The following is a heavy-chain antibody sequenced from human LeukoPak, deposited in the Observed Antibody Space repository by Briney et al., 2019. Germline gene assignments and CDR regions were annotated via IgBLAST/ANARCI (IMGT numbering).Heavy chain of an antibody. Sequence: GGSLRLSCAASGFTFSSYSINWVRQAPGKGLEWISCISSTSSTIYYADSVKGRFTISRDNAKNSLYLQMNSLRDEDTAIYYCARVIWKLAGYVTPWDYWGQGTLVTVSS. CDR1: GFTFSSYS. J-gene: IGHJ4*02. V-gene: IGHV3-48*02. CDR3: ARVIWKLAGYVTPWDY. CDR2: ISSTSSTI. D-gene: IGHD5-12*01.